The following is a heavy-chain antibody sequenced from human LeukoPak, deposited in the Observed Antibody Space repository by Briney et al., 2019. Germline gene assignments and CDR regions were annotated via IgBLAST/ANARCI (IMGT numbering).Heavy chain of an antibody. CDR2: ISYDGSNK. Sequence: GGSLRLSCAASGFTFSSYGMHWVRQAPGKGLEWVAVISYDGSNKYYADSVKGRFTISRDNSKNTLYLQMNSLRAEDTAVYYCAKSYNGYESKPDYWGQGTLVTVSS. CDR1: GFTFSSYG. V-gene: IGHV3-30*18. D-gene: IGHD5-12*01. CDR3: AKSYNGYESKPDY. J-gene: IGHJ4*02.